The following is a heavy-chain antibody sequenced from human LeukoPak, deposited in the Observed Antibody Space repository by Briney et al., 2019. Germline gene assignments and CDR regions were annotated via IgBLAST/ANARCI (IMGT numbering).Heavy chain of an antibody. CDR3: ARETSDQLRTLYYFDY. J-gene: IGHJ4*02. V-gene: IGHV4-30-2*01. Sequence: SETLSLTCTVSGGSISSGGYYWSRIRQPPGKGLEWIGYIYHSGSTYYNPSLKSRVTISVDRSKNQFSLKLSSVTAADTAVYYCARETSDQLRTLYYFDYWGQGTLVTVSS. D-gene: IGHD4-17*01. CDR1: GGSISSGGYY. CDR2: IYHSGST.